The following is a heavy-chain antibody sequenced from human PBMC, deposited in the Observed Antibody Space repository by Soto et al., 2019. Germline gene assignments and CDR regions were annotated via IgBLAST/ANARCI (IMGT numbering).Heavy chain of an antibody. D-gene: IGHD6-13*01. CDR2: IYYSGST. CDR1: GGSISSYY. J-gene: IGHJ5*02. V-gene: IGHV4-59*01. Sequence: QVQLQESGPGLVKPSETLSLTCTVSGGSISSYYWSWIRQPPGKGLEWIGYIYYSGSTNYNPSLNSRVTISVDTSKNQFSLKLSSVTAADTAVYYCARDGSSSWYGGWFDPWGQGTLVTVSS. CDR3: ARDGSSSWYGGWFDP.